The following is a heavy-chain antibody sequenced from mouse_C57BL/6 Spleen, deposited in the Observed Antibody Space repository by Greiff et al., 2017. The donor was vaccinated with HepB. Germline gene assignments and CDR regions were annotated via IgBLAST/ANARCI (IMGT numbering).Heavy chain of an antibody. V-gene: IGHV3-6*01. Sequence: EVKLMESGPGLVKPSQSLSLTCSVTGYSITSGYYWNWIRQFPGNKLEWMGYISYDGSNNYNPSLKNRISITRDTSKNQCFLKLNSVTTEDTATYYCARALYYDYFDYWGQGTTLTVSS. D-gene: IGHD2-4*01. CDR2: ISYDGSN. CDR1: GYSITSGYY. J-gene: IGHJ2*01. CDR3: ARALYYDYFDY.